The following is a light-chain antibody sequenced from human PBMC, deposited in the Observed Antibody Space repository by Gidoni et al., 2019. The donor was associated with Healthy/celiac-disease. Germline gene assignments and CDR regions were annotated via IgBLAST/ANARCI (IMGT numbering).Light chain of an antibody. CDR3: QQSYSTPQLT. V-gene: IGKV1-39*01. J-gene: IGKJ4*01. Sequence: DIQMTQSPSSLSASVGDRVTITCRASQSISSYLNWYQKKPGKAPKLLIYAASSLQSGVPSRFSGSGSGTDFTITISSMQPEDFATDYCQQSYSTPQLTFGGXTKVEIK. CDR1: QSISSY. CDR2: AAS.